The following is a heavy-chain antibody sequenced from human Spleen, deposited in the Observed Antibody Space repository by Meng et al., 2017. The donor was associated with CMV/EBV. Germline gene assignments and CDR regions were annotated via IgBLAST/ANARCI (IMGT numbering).Heavy chain of an antibody. CDR2: IYSGGST. CDR3: ASMIFGVVRDY. Sequence: GESLKISCAASGFTVSSNYMSWVRQAPGKGLEWVSVIYSGGSTYYADSVKGRFTISRDNAKNSLYLQMNSLRAEDTAVYYCASMIFGVVRDYWGQGTLVTVSS. V-gene: IGHV3-53*01. J-gene: IGHJ4*02. D-gene: IGHD3/OR15-3a*01. CDR1: GFTVSSNY.